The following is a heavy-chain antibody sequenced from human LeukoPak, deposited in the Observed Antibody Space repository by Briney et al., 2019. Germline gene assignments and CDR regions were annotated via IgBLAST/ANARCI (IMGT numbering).Heavy chain of an antibody. Sequence: GRSLRLSCAASGFSFSSYGMHWVRQAPGKGLEWVAVISYDGSNKYYADSVKGRFTISRDKSKNTLYLQMNSLRAEDTAVYYCAKDGSAFREYYMDVWGKGTTVTVSS. J-gene: IGHJ6*03. CDR1: GFSFSSYG. D-gene: IGHD5-12*01. V-gene: IGHV3-30*18. CDR2: ISYDGSNK. CDR3: AKDGSAFREYYMDV.